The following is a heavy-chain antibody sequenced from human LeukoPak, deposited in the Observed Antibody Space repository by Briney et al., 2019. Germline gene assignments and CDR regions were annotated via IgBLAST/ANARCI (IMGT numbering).Heavy chain of an antibody. Sequence: SETLSLTCTVSGGSISSSSYYWGWIRQPPGKGLEWIGSIYYSGSTYYNPSLESRVTISVDTSKNQFSLKLSSVTAADTAVYYCARGGWDKQKQQPYSYWGQGTLVTVSS. CDR2: IYYSGST. D-gene: IGHD6-13*01. CDR3: ARGGWDKQKQQPYSY. V-gene: IGHV4-39*07. J-gene: IGHJ4*02. CDR1: GGSISSSSYY.